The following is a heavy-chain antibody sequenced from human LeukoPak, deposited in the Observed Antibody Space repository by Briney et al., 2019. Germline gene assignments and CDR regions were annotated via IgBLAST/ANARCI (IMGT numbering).Heavy chain of an antibody. CDR2: IKQDGSEK. J-gene: IGHJ4*02. CDR3: ARDPQEELNYYDSSRLDY. Sequence: PGGSLRLPCAASGFTFSSYWMSWVRQAPGKGLEWVANIKQDGSEKYYVDSVKGRFTISRDNAKNSLYLQMNSLRAEDTAVYYCARDPQEELNYYDSSRLDYWGQGTLVTVSS. D-gene: IGHD3-22*01. CDR1: GFTFSSYW. V-gene: IGHV3-7*01.